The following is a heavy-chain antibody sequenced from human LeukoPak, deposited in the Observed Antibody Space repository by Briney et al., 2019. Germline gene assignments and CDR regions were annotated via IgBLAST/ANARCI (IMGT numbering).Heavy chain of an antibody. V-gene: IGHV3-7*04. J-gene: IGHJ5*02. CDR1: GFTFSSYW. Sequence: GGSLRLSCAASGFTFSSYWMSWVRQAPGKGLEWVANIKQDGSEKYYVDSVKGRFTISRDNAKNSLYPQMNSLRAEDTAVYYCARVRSLLLWFGEEANWFDPWGQGTLVTVSS. CDR3: ARVRSLLLWFGEEANWFDP. CDR2: IKQDGSEK. D-gene: IGHD3-10*01.